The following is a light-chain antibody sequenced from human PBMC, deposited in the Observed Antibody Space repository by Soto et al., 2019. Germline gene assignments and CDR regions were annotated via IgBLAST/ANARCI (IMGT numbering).Light chain of an antibody. CDR3: QRLNTYPFT. CDR2: AAS. V-gene: IGKV1-9*01. Sequence: DFQWTQSPSFLSASVGDRVTITCRASQDISNYLAWYQQKPGKAPKFLISAASTLQSGVPSTFSARGSGTEFTLTISSLHPEDFSTYYCQRLNTYPFTFGPGTTVDLK. CDR1: QDISNY. J-gene: IGKJ3*01.